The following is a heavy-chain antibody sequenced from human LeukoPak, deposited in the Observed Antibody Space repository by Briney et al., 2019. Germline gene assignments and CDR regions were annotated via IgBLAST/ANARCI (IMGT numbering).Heavy chain of an antibody. CDR3: ARMTTVTTEGI. CDR1: GFTFSSYS. Sequence: GSLRLSCAASGFTFSSYSMNWVRQAPGKGLEWVSSISSSSSYIYYADSVKGRFTISRDNAKNSLYLQMNSLRAEDTAVYFCARMTTVTTEGIWGQGTMVTVSS. J-gene: IGHJ3*02. CDR2: ISSSSSYI. D-gene: IGHD4-17*01. V-gene: IGHV3-21*01.